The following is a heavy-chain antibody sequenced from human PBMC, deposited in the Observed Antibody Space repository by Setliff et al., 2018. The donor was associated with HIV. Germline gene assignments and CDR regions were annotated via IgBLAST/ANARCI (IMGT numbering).Heavy chain of an antibody. J-gene: IGHJ4*02. Sequence: PSETLSLTCTVYGASISNSNSYWGWIRQPPGKRLEWLGSIYHSGRTYHNPSLTSRVTISVDTSKNQFSLQLSSVTAADTAVYYCAREGQIAARALDYWGQGTLVTVSS. D-gene: IGHD6-6*01. CDR2: IYHSGRT. CDR1: GASISNSNSY. CDR3: AREGQIAARALDY. V-gene: IGHV4-39*07.